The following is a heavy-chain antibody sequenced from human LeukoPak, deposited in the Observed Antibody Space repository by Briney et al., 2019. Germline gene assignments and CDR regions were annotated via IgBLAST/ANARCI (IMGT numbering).Heavy chain of an antibody. D-gene: IGHD7-27*01. V-gene: IGHV3-74*01. CDR1: GFTFSSNW. Sequence: PGGSLRLSCAASGFTFSSNWMHWVRQAPGKGLVWVSRINEDGSTTNYADSVKGRSTIFRDNAKNTLYLQMNSLRAEDTAVYYCAKDGGLWVSAHWGDSWGRGTLVTVSS. J-gene: IGHJ4*02. CDR2: INEDGSTT. CDR3: AKDGGLWVSAHWGDS.